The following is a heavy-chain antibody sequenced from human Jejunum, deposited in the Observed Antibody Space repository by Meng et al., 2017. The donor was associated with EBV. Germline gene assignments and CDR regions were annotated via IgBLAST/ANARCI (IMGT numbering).Heavy chain of an antibody. CDR3: ERKFDSRRNHWFDH. CDR1: AGSITSCRSV. CDR2: VYHGGTN. Sequence: GSGSVLWKPARTLSVTYIVSAGSITSCRSVWVCIPQRQGQGLKWLVNVYHGGTNYSYPSLKRRVTISVATSRTQFTLKLSFVTDEDTAVYYCERKFDSRRNHWFDHWGQGTLVTVSS. D-gene: IGHD3-10*01. V-gene: IGHV4-39*01. J-gene: IGHJ5*02.